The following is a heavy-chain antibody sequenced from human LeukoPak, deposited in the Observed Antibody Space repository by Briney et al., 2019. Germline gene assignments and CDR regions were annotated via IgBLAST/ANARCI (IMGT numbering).Heavy chain of an antibody. J-gene: IGHJ6*02. CDR2: IYTRGST. V-gene: IGHV4-61*02. D-gene: IGHD2-15*01. CDR3: ARHLSPYVGRPHYYYYYGMDV. Sequence: SQTLSLTCTVSGGSISSGNYYWSWIRQPAGKGLEWIVRIYTRGSTNYNPSLNSRVTISVDTSENQFSLKLSSVTAADTAVYYCARHLSPYVGRPHYYYYYGMDVWGQGTTVTVSS. CDR1: GGSISSGNYY.